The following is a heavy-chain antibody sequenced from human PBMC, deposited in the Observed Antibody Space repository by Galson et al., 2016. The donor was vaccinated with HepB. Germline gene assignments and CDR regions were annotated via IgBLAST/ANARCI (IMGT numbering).Heavy chain of an antibody. V-gene: IGHV3-48*02. CDR2: ISSSSNSM. CDR3: ARDHLWAFDY. Sequence: LRLSCAASGFIFNSYSMNWVRQAPGKGLEWISYISSSSNSMYYADSVKGRFTISRDNAKNSLYLQMNSLRDEDTAVYYCARDHLWAFDYWGQGTLVTVSS. CDR1: GFIFNSYS. D-gene: IGHD7-27*01. J-gene: IGHJ4*02.